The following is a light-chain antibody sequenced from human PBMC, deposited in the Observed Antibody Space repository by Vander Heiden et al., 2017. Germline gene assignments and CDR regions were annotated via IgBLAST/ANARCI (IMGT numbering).Light chain of an antibody. J-gene: IGLJ1*01. CDR3: CSYAGSSTYV. CDR1: SSDVRSYNL. CDR2: EVI. Sequence: QSALTQPASVSGSPGQSITISCTGTSSDVRSYNLVSWYQQHPGKAPKLMIYEVIKRPSGVSNRFSGSKSANTASLTISGLQAEDEADYYCCSYAGSSTYVFGSGTKVTGL. V-gene: IGLV2-23*02.